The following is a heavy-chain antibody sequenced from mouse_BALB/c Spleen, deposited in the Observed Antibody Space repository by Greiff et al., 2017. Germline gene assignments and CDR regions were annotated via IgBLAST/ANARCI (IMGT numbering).Heavy chain of an antibody. J-gene: IGHJ4*01. CDR2: IYPGDGDT. V-gene: IGHV1-80*01. CDR1: GYAFSSYW. Sequence: QVQLKQSGAELVRPGSSVKISFTASGYAFSSYWMNWVKQRPGQGLEWIGQIYPGDGDTNYNGKFKGKATLTADKSSSTAYMQLSSLTSEDSAVYFCARWRTDYYAMDDWGQGTSVTVSS. CDR3: ARWRTDYYAMDD. D-gene: IGHD1-1*01.